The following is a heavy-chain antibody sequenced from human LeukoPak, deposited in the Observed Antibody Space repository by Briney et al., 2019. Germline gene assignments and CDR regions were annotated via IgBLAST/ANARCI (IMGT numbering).Heavy chain of an antibody. D-gene: IGHD3-10*01. V-gene: IGHV4-34*01. CDR1: GGSFSGYY. CDR2: INHSGST. J-gene: IGHJ4*02. CDR3: ARHVFDDPYYFDY. Sequence: SETLSLTCAVYGGSFSGYYWSWIRQPPGKGLEWIGEINHSGSTNYNPSLKSRVTISVDTSKNQFSLKLSSVTAADTAVCYCARHVFDDPYYFDYWGQGTLVTVSS.